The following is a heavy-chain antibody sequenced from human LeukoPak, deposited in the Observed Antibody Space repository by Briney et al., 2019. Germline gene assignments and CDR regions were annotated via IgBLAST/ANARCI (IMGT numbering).Heavy chain of an antibody. J-gene: IGHJ4*02. D-gene: IGHD3-22*01. Sequence: ASVKVSCKASGYSFTNYGLSWVRQAPGQGLEWMGWISAYNDNPNYAQKLQGRVTMTTDTSTSTAYMELRSLRSDDTAVYYCARDCDRSGYYCYWGQGTLVTVSS. CDR1: GYSFTNYG. V-gene: IGHV1-18*01. CDR3: ARDCDRSGYYCY. CDR2: ISAYNDNP.